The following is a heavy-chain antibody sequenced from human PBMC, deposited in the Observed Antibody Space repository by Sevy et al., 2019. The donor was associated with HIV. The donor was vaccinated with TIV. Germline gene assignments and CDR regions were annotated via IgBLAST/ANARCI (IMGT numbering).Heavy chain of an antibody. V-gene: IGHV4-61*01. CDR3: ARVLRPSYFDY. CDR1: GGSVSSGSYY. CDR2: IYYSGST. J-gene: IGHJ4*02. Sequence: SETLSLTCTVSGGSVSSGSYYWSWIRQPPGKGLEWIGYIYYSGSTNYNPSLKSRVTISVDTSKNQFSLKLSSVTAADTGVYYCARVLRPSYFDYWGQGTLVTVSS.